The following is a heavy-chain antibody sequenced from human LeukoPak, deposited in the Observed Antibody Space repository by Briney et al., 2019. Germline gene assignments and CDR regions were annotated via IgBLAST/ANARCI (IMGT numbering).Heavy chain of an antibody. V-gene: IGHV4-30-2*01. J-gene: IGHJ3*02. CDR2: IYHSGST. CDR3: ARGFGAFDI. Sequence: SETLSFTCAVSGGSISSGGYSWSWIRQPPGKGLEWIGYIYHSGSTYYNPFLKSRVTISVDRSKNQFSLKLSSVTAADTAVYYCARGFGAFDIWGQGTMVTVSS. D-gene: IGHD3-16*01. CDR1: GGSISSGGYS.